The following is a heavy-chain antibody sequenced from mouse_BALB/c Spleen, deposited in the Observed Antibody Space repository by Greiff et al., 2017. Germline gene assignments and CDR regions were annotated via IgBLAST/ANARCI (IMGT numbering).Heavy chain of an antibody. D-gene: IGHD1-1*01. Sequence: EVMLVESGGGLVKPGGSLKLSCAASGFAFSSYDMSWVRQTPEKRLEWVAYISSGGGSTYYPDTVKGRFTISRDNAKNTLYLQMSSLKSEDTAMYYCARDYGTLYAMDYWGQGTSVTVSS. J-gene: IGHJ4*01. CDR3: ARDYGTLYAMDY. CDR2: ISSGGGST. CDR1: GFAFSSYD. V-gene: IGHV5-12-1*01.